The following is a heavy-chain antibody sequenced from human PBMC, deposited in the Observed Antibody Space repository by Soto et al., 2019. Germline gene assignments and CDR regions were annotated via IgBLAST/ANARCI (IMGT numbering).Heavy chain of an antibody. D-gene: IGHD6-6*01. J-gene: IGHJ6*02. CDR3: ARDLIRPNPSIAAHYYGMDV. CDR2: IIPIFGTA. V-gene: IGHV1-69*12. Sequence: QVQLVQSGAEVKKPGSSVKVSCKASGGTFSSYAISWVRQAPGQGLEWMGGIIPIFGTANYAQKCQGRVTITADESTSTDYMELSSLRSEDTAVYYCARDLIRPNPSIAAHYYGMDVWGQGTTVTVSS. CDR1: GGTFSSYA.